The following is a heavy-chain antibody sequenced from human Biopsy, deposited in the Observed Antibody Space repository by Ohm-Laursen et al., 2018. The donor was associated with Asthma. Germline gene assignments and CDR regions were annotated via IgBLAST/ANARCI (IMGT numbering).Heavy chain of an antibody. Sequence: SLRLSCAASGFTFSSYAMHWVRQAPGKELEWVAVISYDGSNKYYADSVKGRFTISKDNSKNTLYLQMNSLRAEDTAVYYCARDLHPTNHLGELSEGFDYWGQGTLVTVSS. CDR2: ISYDGSNK. V-gene: IGHV3-30-3*01. CDR3: ARDLHPTNHLGELSEGFDY. D-gene: IGHD3-16*02. J-gene: IGHJ4*02. CDR1: GFTFSSYA.